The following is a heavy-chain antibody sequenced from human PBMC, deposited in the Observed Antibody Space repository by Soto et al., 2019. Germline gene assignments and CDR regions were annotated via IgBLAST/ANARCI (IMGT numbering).Heavy chain of an antibody. D-gene: IGHD6-13*01. Sequence: GGSLRLSCAASGFTFSSYAMSWVRQAPGKGLEWVSAISGSGGSTYYADSVKGRFTISRDNSKNTLYLQMNSLRAEDTAVYYCAQDRVTAAAVRQDGFDIWGQGTMVTVSS. CDR1: GFTFSSYA. J-gene: IGHJ3*02. CDR3: AQDRVTAAAVRQDGFDI. V-gene: IGHV3-23*01. CDR2: ISGSGGST.